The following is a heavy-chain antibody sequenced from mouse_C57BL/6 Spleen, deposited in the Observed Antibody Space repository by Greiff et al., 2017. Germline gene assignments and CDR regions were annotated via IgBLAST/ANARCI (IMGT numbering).Heavy chain of an antibody. CDR3: ARSYDGYAMDY. D-gene: IGHD2-3*01. CDR1: GYTFTSYW. Sequence: VQVVESGAELAKPGASVKLSCKASGYTFTSYWMHWVKQRPGQGLEWIGYINPSSGYTKYNQKFKDKATLTADKSSSTAYMQLSSLTYEDSAVYYCARSYDGYAMDYWGQGTSVTVSS. V-gene: IGHV1-7*01. J-gene: IGHJ4*01. CDR2: INPSSGYT.